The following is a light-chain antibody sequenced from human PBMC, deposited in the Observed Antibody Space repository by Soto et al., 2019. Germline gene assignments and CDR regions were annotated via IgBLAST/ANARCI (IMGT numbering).Light chain of an antibody. CDR2: GNS. J-gene: IGLJ2*01. Sequence: QSVLTQPPSVSGAPGQRVTISCTGSSSNIGAGYDVHWYQQLPGTAPKLLIYGNSNRPSGVPDRFSGSKSGTLASLAITGLQAEDEADYYCQSYDSSLSGWVVFGGGTELTVL. CDR1: SSNIGAGYD. CDR3: QSYDSSLSGWVV. V-gene: IGLV1-40*01.